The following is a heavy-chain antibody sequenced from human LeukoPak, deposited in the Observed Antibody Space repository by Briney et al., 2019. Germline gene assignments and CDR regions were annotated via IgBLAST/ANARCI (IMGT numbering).Heavy chain of an antibody. CDR1: GYTFSSYG. V-gene: IGHV1-18*01. J-gene: IGHJ5*02. CDR3: ARDMVGLAADGNWFDP. D-gene: IGHD6-13*01. CDR2: IATYNGKT. Sequence: GASVKVSCKDSGYTFSSYGISWVRQPPGQGLEWMGWIATYNGKTKYAEKVQGRVTMTTDTSTTTAYMELRTLRSDDTAVYYCARDMVGLAADGNWFDPWGQGTLVTVSS.